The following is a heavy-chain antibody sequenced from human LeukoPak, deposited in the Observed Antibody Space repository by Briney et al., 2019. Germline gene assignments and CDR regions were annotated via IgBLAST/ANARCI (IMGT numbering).Heavy chain of an antibody. Sequence: ASVKVSCKVSGYTLTELSMHWVRRAPGKGLEWVGGFDPEDGETIYAQKFQGRVTMTEDTSTDTAYMELSSLRSEDTAVYYCATDRYGDYDYGMDVWGQGTTVTVSS. CDR2: FDPEDGET. CDR3: ATDRYGDYDYGMDV. CDR1: GYTLTELS. D-gene: IGHD4-17*01. J-gene: IGHJ6*02. V-gene: IGHV1-24*01.